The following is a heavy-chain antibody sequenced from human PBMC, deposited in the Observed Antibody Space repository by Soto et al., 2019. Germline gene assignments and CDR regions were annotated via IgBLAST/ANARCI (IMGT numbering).Heavy chain of an antibody. CDR2: VKDGGHT. CDR1: GGSLSGYY. J-gene: IGHJ4*02. V-gene: IGHV4-34*01. Sequence: QVQLQQWGAGLLKPSETPYLICAVIGGSLSGYYWSWIRQAPGKGLEWIGEVKDGGHTNYSPSLRGRVTISSDTSNNQFSLRLNSVTAADTGVYYCARGQEGVVATHWDQGSLVTVSS. CDR3: ARGQEGVVATH. D-gene: IGHD5-12*01.